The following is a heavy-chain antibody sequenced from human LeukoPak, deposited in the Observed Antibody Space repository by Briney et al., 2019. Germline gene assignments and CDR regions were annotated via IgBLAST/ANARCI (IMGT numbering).Heavy chain of an antibody. J-gene: IGHJ3*02. Sequence: PGRSLRLSCAASGFTFSSYAMHWVRQAPGKGLEWVAVISYDGSNKYYADSVKGRFTISRDNSKNTLYLQMNSLRAEDTAVYYCARNFPRCSGGSRYPDAFDIWGQGTMVTVSS. D-gene: IGHD2-15*01. V-gene: IGHV3-30*04. CDR1: GFTFSSYA. CDR3: ARNFPRCSGGSRYPDAFDI. CDR2: ISYDGSNK.